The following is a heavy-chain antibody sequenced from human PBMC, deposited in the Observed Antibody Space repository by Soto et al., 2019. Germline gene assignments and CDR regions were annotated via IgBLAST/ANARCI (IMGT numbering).Heavy chain of an antibody. V-gene: IGHV4-34*01. CDR2: INHSGST. J-gene: IGHJ4*02. Sequence: SETLSLTCAVYGGSFSGYYWNWIRQPPGKGLEWIGEINHSGSTNYNPSLKSRVTISVDTSKNQFSLKLSSVTAADTAVYYCAKEADISGYYPDYWGQGTQVTVSS. D-gene: IGHD3-22*01. CDR1: GGSFSGYY. CDR3: AKEADISGYYPDY.